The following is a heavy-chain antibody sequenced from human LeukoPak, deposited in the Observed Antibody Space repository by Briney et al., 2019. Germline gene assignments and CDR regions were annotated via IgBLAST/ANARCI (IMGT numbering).Heavy chain of an antibody. CDR2: ISAYNGNT. CDR1: GYTLTELS. V-gene: IGHV1-18*01. Sequence: ASVKVSCKVSGYTLTELSMHWVRQAPGQGLEWMGWISAYNGNTNYAQKLQGRVTMTTDTSTSTAYMELRSLRSDDTAVYYCARADRYYGSGSYGYWGQGTLVTVSS. CDR3: ARADRYYGSGSYGY. D-gene: IGHD3-10*01. J-gene: IGHJ4*02.